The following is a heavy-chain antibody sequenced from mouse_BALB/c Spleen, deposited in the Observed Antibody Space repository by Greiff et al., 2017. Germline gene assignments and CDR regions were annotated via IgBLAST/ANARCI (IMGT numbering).Heavy chain of an antibody. CDR1: GYTFSSYW. J-gene: IGHJ3*01. Sequence: VQLQESGAELMKPGASVKISCKATGYTFSSYWIEWVKQRPGHGLEWIGEILPGSGSTNYNEKFKGKATFTADTSSNTAYMQLSSLTSEDSAVYYCARGANYYGSRAYWGQGTLVTVSA. CDR2: ILPGSGST. V-gene: IGHV1-9*01. CDR3: ARGANYYGSRAY. D-gene: IGHD1-1*01.